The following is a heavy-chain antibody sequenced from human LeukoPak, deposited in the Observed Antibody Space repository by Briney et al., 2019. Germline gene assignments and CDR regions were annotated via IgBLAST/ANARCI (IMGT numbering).Heavy chain of an antibody. Sequence: PGGSLRLSCAVSGFTFSGYWMTWVRQVPGKGLQWVANINQDGREKYYMDSMKGRLNISRDNTENSVFLQLTSLRPEDSGIYFCAKGRDYGDYWGQGTLVAVSS. CDR3: AKGRDYGDY. V-gene: IGHV3-7*01. CDR2: INQDGREK. CDR1: GFTFSGYW. J-gene: IGHJ4*02.